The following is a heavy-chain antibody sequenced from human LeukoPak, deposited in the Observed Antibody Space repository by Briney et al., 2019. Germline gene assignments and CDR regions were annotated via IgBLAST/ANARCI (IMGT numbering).Heavy chain of an antibody. Sequence: GSLRLSCAVSGFIFSNYAMHWVRQAPGKGLEWVAVISYDGSNKYYADSVKGRFTISRDNSKNTLYLQMNSLRAEDTAVYYCARATMIGTRGYYYGMDVWGQGTTVTVSS. CDR3: ARATMIGTRGYYYGMDV. CDR1: GFIFSNYA. D-gene: IGHD3-22*01. CDR2: ISYDGSNK. J-gene: IGHJ6*02. V-gene: IGHV3-30-3*01.